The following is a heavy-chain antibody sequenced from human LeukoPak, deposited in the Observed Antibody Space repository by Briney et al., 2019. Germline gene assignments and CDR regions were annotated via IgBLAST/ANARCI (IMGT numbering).Heavy chain of an antibody. D-gene: IGHD6-19*01. Sequence: GGSLRLSCAASGFTSSDYYMSWIRQAPGKGLEWVSYISSSSGYTNYADSVKGRFSISRDNAKNSLYLQMNSLRAEDTAVFYCARAASSSGWYYFDYWGQGTLVTVSS. CDR3: ARAASSSGWYYFDY. CDR1: GFTSSDYY. CDR2: ISSSSGYT. V-gene: IGHV3-11*06. J-gene: IGHJ4*02.